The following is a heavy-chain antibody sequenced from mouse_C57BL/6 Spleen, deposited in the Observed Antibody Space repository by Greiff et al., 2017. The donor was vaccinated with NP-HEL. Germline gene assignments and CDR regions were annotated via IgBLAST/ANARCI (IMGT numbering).Heavy chain of an antibody. CDR2: INPNNGGT. CDR3: ARSWGQLRLEGFAY. CDR1: GYTFTDYY. V-gene: IGHV1-26*01. Sequence: EVQLQQSGPELVKPGASVKISCKASGYTFTDYYMNWVKQSHGKSLEWIGDINPNNGGTSYNQKFKGKATLTVDKSSSTAYMELRSLTSEDSAVYYCARSWGQLRLEGFAYWGQGTLVTVSA. D-gene: IGHD3-2*02. J-gene: IGHJ3*01.